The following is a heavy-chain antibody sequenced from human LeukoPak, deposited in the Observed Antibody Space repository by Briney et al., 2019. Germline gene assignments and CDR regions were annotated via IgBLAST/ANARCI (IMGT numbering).Heavy chain of an antibody. CDR1: GYTFTSYY. Sequence: ASVKVSCKASGYTFTSYYMHWVRQAPGQRLEWMGIINPSGGSTSYAQKFQGRVTMTRDTSTSTVYMELSSLRSEDTAVYYCARVKGLSYCSSTSCLGDAFDIWGQGTMVTVSS. J-gene: IGHJ3*02. D-gene: IGHD2-2*01. V-gene: IGHV1-46*03. CDR2: INPSGGST. CDR3: ARVKGLSYCSSTSCLGDAFDI.